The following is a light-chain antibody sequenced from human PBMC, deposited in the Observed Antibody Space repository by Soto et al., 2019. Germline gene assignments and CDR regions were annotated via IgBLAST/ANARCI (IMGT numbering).Light chain of an antibody. J-gene: IGKJ1*01. CDR2: DAS. CDR1: QSVSSY. Sequence: EIVFTHSPATLSLSPWEIATLSCRASQSVSSYLAWYQQKPGQAPRLLIYDASKRATGIPARFSGSGFGTDYTLTISSLEPEDFAVYYCQQRNKWRTFGQGTKVDIK. CDR3: QQRNKWRT. V-gene: IGKV3-11*01.